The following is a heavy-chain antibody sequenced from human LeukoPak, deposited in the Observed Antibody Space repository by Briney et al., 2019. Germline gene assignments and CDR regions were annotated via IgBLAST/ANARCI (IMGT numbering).Heavy chain of an antibody. CDR3: ARDRGLVVVVPAAISAFDY. CDR2: ISSSSGTI. Sequence: GGSLRLSCAASGFTFSSYSMNWVRQAPGKGLEWVSYISSSSGTIYYADSVKGRFTISRDNAKNSLYLQMNSLRAEDTAVYYCARDRGLVVVVPAAISAFDYWGQGTLVTVSS. CDR1: GFTFSSYS. J-gene: IGHJ4*02. V-gene: IGHV3-48*01. D-gene: IGHD2-2*02.